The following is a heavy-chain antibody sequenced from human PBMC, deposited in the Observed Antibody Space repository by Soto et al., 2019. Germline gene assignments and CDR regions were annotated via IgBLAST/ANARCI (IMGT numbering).Heavy chain of an antibody. CDR2: IYPGDSDT. Sequence: ESLNISYRGFGYTFTNYWIGLVRQMPGKGPEWMGIIYPGDSDTKYNPSFQGQVTISADKSITTTYLQWSSLKASDTAIYYCATSILYYGMDVWGQGTTVTVSS. J-gene: IGHJ6*02. CDR1: GYTFTNYW. CDR3: ATSILYYGMDV. V-gene: IGHV5-51*01.